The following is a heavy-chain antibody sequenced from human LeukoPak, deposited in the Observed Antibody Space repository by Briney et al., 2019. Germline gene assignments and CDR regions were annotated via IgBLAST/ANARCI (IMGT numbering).Heavy chain of an antibody. V-gene: IGHV4-39*01. D-gene: IGHD3-16*01. J-gene: IGHJ4*02. CDR3: ARGLI. CDR1: GDSISSSSYY. CDR2: IYYSGST. Sequence: SETLSLTCTVSGDSISSSSYYWGWIRQPPGKRLEWIGSIYYSGSTYYNPSLESRVTISVDTSKNQFSLKLTSVTAADTAVYYCARGLIWSQGTLVTVSS.